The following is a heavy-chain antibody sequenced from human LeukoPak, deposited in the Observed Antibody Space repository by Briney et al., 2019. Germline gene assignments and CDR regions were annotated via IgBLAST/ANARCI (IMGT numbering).Heavy chain of an antibody. CDR3: ARNGYDFWSGYYQNWFDP. V-gene: IGHV4-34*01. J-gene: IGHJ5*02. D-gene: IGHD3-3*01. CDR1: GGSFSGYY. Sequence: PSETLSLTCAVYGGSFSGYYWSWIRQPPGKGLEWIGEINHSGSTNYNPSLKSRVTISVDTSKNQFSLKLSSVTAADTAVYYCARNGYDFWSGYYQNWFDPWGQGTLVTVSS. CDR2: INHSGST.